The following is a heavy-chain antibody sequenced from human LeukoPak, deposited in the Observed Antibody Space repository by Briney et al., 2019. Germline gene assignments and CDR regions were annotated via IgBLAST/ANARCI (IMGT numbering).Heavy chain of an antibody. D-gene: IGHD6-13*01. J-gene: IGHJ4*02. CDR1: GLTFSSYW. CDR3: ARDGKAAATDY. Sequence: GGSLRLSCAASGLTFSSYWMSWVRQAPGKGLEWVANIKQDGSEKYYVDSVKGRFTISRDNAKNSLYLQMNSLRAEDTAVYYCARDGKAAATDYWGQGTLVTVSS. V-gene: IGHV3-7*01. CDR2: IKQDGSEK.